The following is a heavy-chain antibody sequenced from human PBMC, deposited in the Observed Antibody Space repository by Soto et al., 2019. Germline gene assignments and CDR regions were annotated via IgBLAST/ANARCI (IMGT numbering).Heavy chain of an antibody. CDR1: GFTFSSYA. CDR3: AKVPLRRKWAAQADLNCTNGVCQGMNFDY. Sequence: GGSLRLSCAASGFTFSSYAMSWVRQAPGKGLEWVSAISGSGGSTYYADSVKGRFTISRDNSKNTLYLQMNSLRAEDTAVYYCAKVPLRRKWAAQADLNCTNGVCQGMNFDYWGQGTLVTVSS. V-gene: IGHV3-23*01. D-gene: IGHD2-8*01. J-gene: IGHJ4*02. CDR2: ISGSGGST.